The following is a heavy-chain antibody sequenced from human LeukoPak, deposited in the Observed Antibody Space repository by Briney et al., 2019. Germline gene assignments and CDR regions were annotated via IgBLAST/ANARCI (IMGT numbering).Heavy chain of an antibody. Sequence: GGSLRLSCAASGFTFRSYGMHWVRQAPGKGPEWVAVIWYDGTKKYYADSVKGRFTISRDNSKNTLYLQMNSLRAEDTAVYFCARDRLPGIVHAFAKWGQGTMVTVSS. CDR2: IWYDGTKK. V-gene: IGHV3-33*01. CDR3: ARDRLPGIVHAFAK. D-gene: IGHD1-26*01. J-gene: IGHJ3*02. CDR1: GFTFRSYG.